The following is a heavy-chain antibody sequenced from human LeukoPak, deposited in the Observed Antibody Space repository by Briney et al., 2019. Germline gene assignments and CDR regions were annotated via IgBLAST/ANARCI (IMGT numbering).Heavy chain of an antibody. CDR3: AMGYFYDY. V-gene: IGHV3-23*01. J-gene: IGHJ4*02. CDR1: GFIFSDYA. CDR2: ISNSGDKT. Sequence: GGCLRLSSAASGFIFSDYAMNWVRQAPGKGLEWVSSISNSGDKTYYADSVKGRFTISRDNSKNTLYLQMISLRAEDTALYYCAMGYFYDYWGQGTLVTVSS.